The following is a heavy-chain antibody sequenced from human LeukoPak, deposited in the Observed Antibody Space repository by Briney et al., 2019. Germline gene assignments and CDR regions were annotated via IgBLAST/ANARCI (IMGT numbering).Heavy chain of an antibody. CDR2: IYCSGST. CDR1: GGSISSYY. D-gene: IGHD3-22*01. Sequence: SETLSLTCTVSGGSISSYYWSWIRQPPGKGLEWIGYIYCSGSTNYNPSLKSRVTISVDTSKNQFSLKLSSVTAADTAVYYCARHETYYDSSGYYRVFDYWGQGTLVTVSS. CDR3: ARHETYYDSSGYYRVFDY. V-gene: IGHV4-59*08. J-gene: IGHJ4*02.